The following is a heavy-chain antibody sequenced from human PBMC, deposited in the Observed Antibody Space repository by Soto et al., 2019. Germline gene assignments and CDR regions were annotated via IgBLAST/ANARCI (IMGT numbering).Heavy chain of an antibody. J-gene: IGHJ4*02. D-gene: IGHD1-20*01. V-gene: IGHV4-4*02. CDR2: ISHAEHT. CDR3: AGKTINTPADY. CDR1: GASVSSTNW. Sequence: QVQLQESGPGLVTPSGTLSLTCAVSGASVSSTNWWSWVRQSPGKGLEWIGEISHAEHTEYNPSLKSRITISLDRSKNHFSLTLTSVTAADTAVYFCAGKTINTPADYWGQGTLVTVSS.